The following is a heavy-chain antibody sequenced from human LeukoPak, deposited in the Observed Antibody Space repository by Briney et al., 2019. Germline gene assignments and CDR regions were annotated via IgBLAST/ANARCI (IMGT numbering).Heavy chain of an antibody. CDR1: GGAIGGYY. V-gene: IGHV4-59*01. CDR2: IFYSGST. J-gene: IGHJ3*02. CDR3: AGVKYQPRDVFDI. D-gene: IGHD2-2*01. Sequence: SETLSLTCSVSGGAIGGYYWSWIRQPPGKGLEWIGFIFYSGSTKYNPSLESRVTISVDTSKNQFSLSLRSVNAADTAVYYCAGVKYQPRDVFDIWGQGTLVTVSS.